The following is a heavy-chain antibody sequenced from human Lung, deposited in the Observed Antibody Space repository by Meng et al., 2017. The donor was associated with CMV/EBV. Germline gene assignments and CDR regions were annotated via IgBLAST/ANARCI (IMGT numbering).Heavy chain of an antibody. V-gene: IGHV3-9*01. J-gene: IGHJ4*02. D-gene: IGHD2-2*01. CDR2: ITYKSGST. CDR3: AKDFYSTSLYYFDY. Sequence: SCAASGFTFGDYAMHWVRQVPGKGLEWVSGITYKSGSTGYADSVKGRFTISRDNARNSLYLQMNNLRAEDTALYYCAKDFYSTSLYYFDYWGQGTXVTVSS. CDR1: GFTFGDYA.